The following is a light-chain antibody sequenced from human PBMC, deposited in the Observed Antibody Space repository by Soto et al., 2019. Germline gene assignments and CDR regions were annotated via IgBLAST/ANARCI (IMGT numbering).Light chain of an antibody. V-gene: IGKV1-5*03. Sequence: DIQVTQSPSTLSASVGDTVIITCRAGQSIEIYMAWYQQKPGKAPRLLIYKSTTLECTVPSRFSGSGSGTDFTLTTSSLQTDEFATYYCQQYGRHWTFGQGTKVEI. CDR3: QQYGRHWT. J-gene: IGKJ1*01. CDR1: QSIEIY. CDR2: KST.